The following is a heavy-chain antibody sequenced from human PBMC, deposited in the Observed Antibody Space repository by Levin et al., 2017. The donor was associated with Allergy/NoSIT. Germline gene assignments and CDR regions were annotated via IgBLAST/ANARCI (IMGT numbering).Heavy chain of an antibody. D-gene: IGHD6-13*01. CDR2: ISSSSSTI. CDR3: ARGLYSSSWYGEFDY. V-gene: IGHV3-48*01. Sequence: ASVKVSCAASGFTFSSYRMNWVRQAPGKGLEWVSYISSSSSTIYYADSVKGRFTISRDNAKNSLYLQMNSLRAEDTAVYYCARGLYSSSWYGEFDYWGQGTLVTVSS. J-gene: IGHJ4*02. CDR1: GFTFSSYR.